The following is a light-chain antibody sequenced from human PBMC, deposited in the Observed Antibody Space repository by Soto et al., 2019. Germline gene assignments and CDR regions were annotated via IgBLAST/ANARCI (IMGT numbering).Light chain of an antibody. CDR2: GNT. CDR1: SSNIGAGYD. CDR3: QSYDSSLTVV. V-gene: IGLV1-40*01. J-gene: IGLJ2*01. Sequence: QSVLTQPPSVSGAPGQRVTISCTGSSSNIGAGYDVHWYQQFPGTTPKFLIYGNTNRPSGVPDRFSASKSGTSASLDITGLQAEDEAEYFCQSYDSSLTVVFGGGTK.